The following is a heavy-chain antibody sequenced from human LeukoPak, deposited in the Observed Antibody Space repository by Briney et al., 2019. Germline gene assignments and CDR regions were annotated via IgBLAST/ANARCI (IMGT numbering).Heavy chain of an antibody. D-gene: IGHD2-21*02. J-gene: IGHJ3*02. V-gene: IGHV3-23*01. CDR3: ATSFLAYCGGDCYDAFDI. CDR2: ISGSGGST. Sequence: GGSLRLSCAASGFTFSSYEMNWVRQAPGKGLEWVSAISGSGGSTYYADSVKGRFTISRDNSKNTLYLQMNSLRAEDTAVYYCATSFLAYCGGDCYDAFDIWGQGTMVTVSS. CDR1: GFTFSSYE.